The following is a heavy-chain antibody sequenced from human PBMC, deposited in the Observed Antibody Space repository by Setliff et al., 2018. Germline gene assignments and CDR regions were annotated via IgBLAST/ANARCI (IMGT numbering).Heavy chain of an antibody. V-gene: IGHV1-18*01. CDR3: AREGVHTWSSTDYHYYMDV. Sequence: GASVKVSCKASGLTFTTFSIGWVRQAPGQGLEWMGWISTYNGKTNYAQKFQGRVTMTTDTSTSTAYMELSSLTSEDTAVYYCAREGVHTWSSTDYHYYMDVWGRGTTVTVS. CDR1: GLTFTTFS. CDR2: ISTYNGKT. D-gene: IGHD2-21*01. J-gene: IGHJ6*03.